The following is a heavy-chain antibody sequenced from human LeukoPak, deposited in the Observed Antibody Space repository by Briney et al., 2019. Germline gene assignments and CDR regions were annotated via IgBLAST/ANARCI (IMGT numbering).Heavy chain of an antibody. J-gene: IGHJ2*01. Sequence: GSVKVSCTACGYTFSSYAISWVRQAPGQGLEWMGWISPCNGNTNSAQRFQGRVTMTTDTSTSAAYMELRSLRSDDTAVYYCARDNTWYFDLWGRGSLVTVSS. V-gene: IGHV1-18*01. CDR1: GYTFSSYA. CDR3: ARDNTWYFDL. CDR2: ISPCNGNT. D-gene: IGHD2/OR15-2a*01.